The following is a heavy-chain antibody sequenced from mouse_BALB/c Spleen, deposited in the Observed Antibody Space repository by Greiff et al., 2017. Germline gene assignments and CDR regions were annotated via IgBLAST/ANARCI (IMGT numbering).Heavy chain of an antibody. D-gene: IGHD2-4*01. V-gene: IGHV3-6*02. CDR1: VYSITSGYY. CDR2: ISYDGSN. CDR3: ARAITGFAY. Sequence: EVQLQESGPGLVKPSQSLSLTCSVTVYSITSGYYWNWIRQFPGNKLEWMGYISYDGSNNYNPSLKNRISITRDTSKNQFFLKLNSVTTEDTATYYCARAITGFAYWGQGTLVTVSA. J-gene: IGHJ3*01.